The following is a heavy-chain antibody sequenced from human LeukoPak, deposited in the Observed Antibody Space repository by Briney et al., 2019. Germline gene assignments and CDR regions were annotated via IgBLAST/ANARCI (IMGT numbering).Heavy chain of an antibody. CDR2: IYYRGST. J-gene: IGHJ6*03. CDR1: GGSTSSSSYY. CDR3: AEIGYFYYYIDV. Sequence: SETLSLTCTVSGGSTSSSSYYWGWIRQPPGEGLEWIGCIYYRGSTYSNPSLKSRVTISVDTSKNQFSLSLSSVTAAATAVYYCAEIGYFYYYIDVWGKGTTVTVSS. V-gene: IGHV4-39*01.